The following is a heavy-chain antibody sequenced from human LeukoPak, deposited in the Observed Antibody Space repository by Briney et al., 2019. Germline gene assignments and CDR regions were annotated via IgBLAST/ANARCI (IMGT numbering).Heavy chain of an antibody. Sequence: GGSLRLPCAASGFTVSGNYMSWVRQAPGKGLEWVSVIYSAGSTFYADSVKGRFTISRDNSNNTVHLQMNSLRVEDTSIYYCARVHERNAFDIWGQGTMVTVS. CDR2: IYSAGST. CDR3: ARVHERNAFDI. V-gene: IGHV3-53*01. J-gene: IGHJ3*02. CDR1: GFTVSGNY.